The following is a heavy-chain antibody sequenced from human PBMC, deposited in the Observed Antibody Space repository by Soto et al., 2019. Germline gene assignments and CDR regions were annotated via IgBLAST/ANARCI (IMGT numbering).Heavy chain of an antibody. J-gene: IGHJ4*02. CDR2: IYYSGAT. CDR1: GDSMGSGGHY. CDR3: ARDKDLEPTVWGY. V-gene: IGHV4-31*03. D-gene: IGHD7-27*01. Sequence: QVQLQESGPGLVKPSQTLSLTCTVSGDSMGSGGHYYNWIRLLPGKGLEWIGYIYYSGATHYNPSLRGRVYISIDTSNNKSSLRLISVTAADTALYFCARDKDLEPTVWGYWGQGTQVTVSS.